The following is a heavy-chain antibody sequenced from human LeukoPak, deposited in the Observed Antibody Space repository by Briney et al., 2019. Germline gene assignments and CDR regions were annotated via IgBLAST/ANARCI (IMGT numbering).Heavy chain of an antibody. CDR2: IYSGGIT. J-gene: IGHJ2*01. D-gene: IGHD6-19*01. V-gene: IGHV3-66*01. CDR1: GFIVRSNY. CDR3: ARVSPYSSGHGGLLAWYFDI. Sequence: SGGSLRLSCAASGFIVRSNYMSWVRQAPGRGLEWVSIIYSGGITYYADSVKGRFTISRDNSKNTLYLQMNSLRAEDTAVYYCARVSPYSSGHGGLLAWYFDIWGRGTLVTVSS.